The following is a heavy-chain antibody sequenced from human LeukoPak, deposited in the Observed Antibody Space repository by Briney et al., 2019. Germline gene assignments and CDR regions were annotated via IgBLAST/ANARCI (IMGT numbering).Heavy chain of an antibody. D-gene: IGHD3-22*01. CDR2: IIPKAATP. V-gene: IGHV1-69*06. CDR3: AREQQGKYYDINNSIEYYFDY. Sequence: SVKVSCKASGGTFTSYAIRWVRQAPGEGLEWMGGIIPKAATPNYSQKFQGRVTISADKSTSTAYMELSRLTSEDTAVYYCAREQQGKYYDINNSIEYYFDYWGQGTPVTVSS. J-gene: IGHJ4*02. CDR1: GGTFTSYA.